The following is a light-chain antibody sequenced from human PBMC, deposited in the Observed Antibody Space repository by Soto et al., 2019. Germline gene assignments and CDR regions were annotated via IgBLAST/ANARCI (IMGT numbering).Light chain of an antibody. V-gene: IGKV1-13*02. Sequence: ALQLTQSPSSLSASVGDRVTITCRASQGISSALAWYQQKPGKAPKLLIYDASSLESGVPSRFSGSGSGTDFTLTISSLQPEDFATYYCQQFNSYVTFGGGTKVEIK. CDR1: QGISSA. CDR2: DAS. CDR3: QQFNSYVT. J-gene: IGKJ4*01.